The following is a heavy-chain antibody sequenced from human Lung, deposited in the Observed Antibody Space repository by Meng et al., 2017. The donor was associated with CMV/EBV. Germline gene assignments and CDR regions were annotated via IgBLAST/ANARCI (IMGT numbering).Heavy chain of an antibody. Sequence: SVKVSCKASGGTFSSYAISWVRQAPGQGLEWMGGIIPIFGTANYAQKFQGRVTITTDESTSTAYMELSSLRSEDTAVYYCARDRASIAAPGDYYYGMDVWGQGTTDTVSS. D-gene: IGHD6-6*01. CDR2: IIPIFGTA. J-gene: IGHJ6*02. V-gene: IGHV1-69*05. CDR1: GGTFSSYA. CDR3: ARDRASIAAPGDYYYGMDV.